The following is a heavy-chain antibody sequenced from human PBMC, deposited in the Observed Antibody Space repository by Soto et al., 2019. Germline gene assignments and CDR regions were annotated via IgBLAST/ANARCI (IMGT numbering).Heavy chain of an antibody. J-gene: IGHJ5*02. Sequence: GGSGSLSXGACGFTVSSDGMHWVRQATSKGLECVAVIWYAGSNKYSTASVKGRFTISRDNSKNTLYLQMNSLRAEDTAVYYCAREFGYYYRSGSSKTRFDPWGQGTLVTVSS. CDR2: IWYAGSNK. V-gene: IGHV3-33*01. D-gene: IGHD3-10*01. CDR1: GFTVSSDG. CDR3: AREFGYYYRSGSSKTRFDP.